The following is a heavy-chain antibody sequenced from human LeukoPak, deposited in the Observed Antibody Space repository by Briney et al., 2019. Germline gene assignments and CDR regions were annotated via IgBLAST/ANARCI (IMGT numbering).Heavy chain of an antibody. CDR1: GGTFSSYA. Sequence: SVKVSCKASGGTFSSYAISWVRQAPAQGLEWMGRIIPIFGTANYAQKFQGRVTITTDESTSTAYMELSSLRSEDTAVYYCARTKEPLAEYYQHWGQGTLVAVSS. CDR2: IIPIFGTA. J-gene: IGHJ1*01. CDR3: ARTKEPLAEYYQH. V-gene: IGHV1-69*05. D-gene: IGHD1-26*01.